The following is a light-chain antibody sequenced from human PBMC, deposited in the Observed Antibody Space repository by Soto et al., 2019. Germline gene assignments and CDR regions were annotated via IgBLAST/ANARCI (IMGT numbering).Light chain of an antibody. CDR2: GAS. V-gene: IGKV3-15*01. Sequence: EIVMTQSPDTLSVSPGDRATLSSRASESVGTNVAWFQQRPGQAPRLLIYGASTRVAGIPARFSGSGSETEFTLTISSLQSEDFAIYHCQQWIRWTFGQGTRLELK. J-gene: IGKJ1*01. CDR1: ESVGTN. CDR3: QQWIRWT.